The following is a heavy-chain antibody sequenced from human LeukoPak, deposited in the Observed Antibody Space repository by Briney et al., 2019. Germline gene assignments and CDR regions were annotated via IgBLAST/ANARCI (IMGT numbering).Heavy chain of an antibody. V-gene: IGHV1-8*01. D-gene: IGHD3-22*01. CDR3: ARGLRYYYDSSGYYFLDY. Sequence: GASVKVSCKASGYTFTSYDINWVRQATGQGLEWMGWMNPNSGNTGYAQKFQGRVTMTRNTSISTAYMELSSLRSEDTAVYYCARGLRYYYDSSGYYFLDYWGQGTLVTVSS. CDR1: GYTFTSYD. CDR2: MNPNSGNT. J-gene: IGHJ4*02.